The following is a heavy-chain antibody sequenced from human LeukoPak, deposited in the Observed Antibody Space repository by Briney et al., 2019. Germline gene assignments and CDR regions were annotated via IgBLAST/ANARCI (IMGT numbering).Heavy chain of an antibody. J-gene: IGHJ4*02. D-gene: IGHD5-24*01. V-gene: IGHV1-8*01. Sequence: ASVKVSCKGSGYTFTNYDINWVRQATGQGLEGMGWMSPNSGYTAYAQKFRGRVTITADESTSTAYMELSSLRSEDTAVYYCARVRMATSHFDYWGQGTLVTVSS. CDR1: GYTFTNYD. CDR2: MSPNSGYT. CDR3: ARVRMATSHFDY.